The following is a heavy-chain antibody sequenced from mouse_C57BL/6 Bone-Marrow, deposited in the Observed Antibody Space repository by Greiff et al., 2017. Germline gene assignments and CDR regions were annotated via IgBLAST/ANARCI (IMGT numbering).Heavy chain of an antibody. D-gene: IGHD2-5*01. J-gene: IGHJ3*01. CDR2: INPNNGGT. Sequence: VQLKESGPELVKPGASVKIPCKASGYTFTDYNMDWVKQSHGKSLEWIGDINPNNGGTIYNQKFKGKATLTVDKSSSTAYIELRSLTSEDPAVYYCATYYSNLGFAYWGQGTLVTVSA. V-gene: IGHV1-18*01. CDR3: ATYYSNLGFAY. CDR1: GYTFTDYN.